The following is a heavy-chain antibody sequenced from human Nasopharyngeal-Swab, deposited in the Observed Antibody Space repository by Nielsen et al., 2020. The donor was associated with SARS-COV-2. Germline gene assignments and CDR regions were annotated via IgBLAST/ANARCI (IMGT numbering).Heavy chain of an antibody. J-gene: IGHJ4*02. CDR1: GFTFSSYW. CDR3: AAPLTGLHY. CDR2: IKQDGSEK. Sequence: GGSLRLSCAASGFTFSSYWMSWVRQAPGKGLEWVANIKQDGSEKYYVDSVKGRFTISRDSSENTLYLEMNNLTPDDTATYYCAAPLTGLHYWGQGTLVTVSS. V-gene: IGHV3-7*03. D-gene: IGHD1-20*01.